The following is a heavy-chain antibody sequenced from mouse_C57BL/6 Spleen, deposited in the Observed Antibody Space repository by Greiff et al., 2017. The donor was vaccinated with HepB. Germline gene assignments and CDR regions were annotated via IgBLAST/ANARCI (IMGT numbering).Heavy chain of an antibody. CDR1: GFTFSSYA. CDR2: ISDGGSYT. J-gene: IGHJ3*01. Sequence: EVKLVESGGGLVKPGGSLKLSCAASGFTFSSYAMSWVRQTPEKRLEWVATISDGGSYTYYPDNVKGRFTISRDNAKNNLYLQMSHLKSEDTAMYYCAREATMITTLWFAYWGQGTLVTVSA. V-gene: IGHV5-4*01. D-gene: IGHD2-4*01. CDR3: AREATMITTLWFAY.